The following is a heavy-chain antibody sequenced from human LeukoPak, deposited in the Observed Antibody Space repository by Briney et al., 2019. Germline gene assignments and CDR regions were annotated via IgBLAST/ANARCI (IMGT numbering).Heavy chain of an antibody. CDR1: GGSISSYY. CDR2: IYNSGST. Sequence: SETLSLTCTVSGGSISSYYWSWIRQPPGKGLEWIGYIYNSGSTNYNPSLKSRVTISVDMSKNQFSLKLSSVTAADTAVYYCAKDGSGSYFNWFDPWGQGTLVTVSS. D-gene: IGHD1-26*01. V-gene: IGHV4-59*01. J-gene: IGHJ5*02. CDR3: AKDGSGSYFNWFDP.